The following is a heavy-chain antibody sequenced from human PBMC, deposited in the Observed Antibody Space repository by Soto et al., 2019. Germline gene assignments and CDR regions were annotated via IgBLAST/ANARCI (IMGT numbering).Heavy chain of an antibody. CDR2: INPNSGGT. D-gene: IGHD1-26*01. V-gene: IGHV1-2*02. CDR3: ARSKSEWELPLYYYHYGMDV. Sequence: ASVKVSCKASGYTCTGYYMHWVRQAPGQGLEWMGWINPNSGGTNYAQKFQGRVTMTRDTSISTAYMELSRLRSDDTAVYYCARSKSEWELPLYYYHYGMDVWGQGTTVTVSS. J-gene: IGHJ6*02. CDR1: GYTCTGYY.